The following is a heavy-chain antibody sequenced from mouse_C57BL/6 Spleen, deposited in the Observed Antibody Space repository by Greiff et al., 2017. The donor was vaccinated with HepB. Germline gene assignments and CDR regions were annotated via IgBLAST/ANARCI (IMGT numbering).Heavy chain of an antibody. J-gene: IGHJ2*01. CDR1: GYTFTSYW. CDR3: ARYRYAYYFDY. V-gene: IGHV1-59*01. D-gene: IGHD1-2*01. CDR2: IDPSDSYT. Sequence: QVQLQQPGAELVRPGTSVKLSCKASGYTFTSYWMHWVKQRPGQGLEWIGVIDPSDSYTNYNQKFKGKATLTVDTSSSTAYMQLSSLTSEDSAVYYCARYRYAYYFDYWGQGTTLTVSS.